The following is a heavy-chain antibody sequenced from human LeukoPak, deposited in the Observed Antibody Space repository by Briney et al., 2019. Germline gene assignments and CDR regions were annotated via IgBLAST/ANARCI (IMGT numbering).Heavy chain of an antibody. V-gene: IGHV4-61*02. CDR1: GGSISSDGYY. Sequence: SQTLSLTCTVSGGSISSDGYYWSWIRQPAGKGLEWIGRIYTSGSTNYNPSLKSRVTISIDTAKNQFSLKLSSVTAADTAMHYCARERGVTYYYGSGSYPDYWGQGTLVAVSS. CDR2: IYTSGST. J-gene: IGHJ4*02. CDR3: ARERGVTYYYGSGSYPDY. D-gene: IGHD3-10*01.